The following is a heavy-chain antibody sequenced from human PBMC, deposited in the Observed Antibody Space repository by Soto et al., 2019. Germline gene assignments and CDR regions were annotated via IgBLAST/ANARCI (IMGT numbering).Heavy chain of an antibody. Sequence: EVQLVESGGGLVKPGGSLRLSCAASGFTFSSYSMNWVRQAPGKGLEWVSSISSSSSYIYYADSVKGRFTISRDNAKNSLYLQMNSLRAEDTAVYYCARIGVGATMYYFDYWGQGTLVTVSS. CDR2: ISSSSSYI. V-gene: IGHV3-21*01. D-gene: IGHD1-26*01. CDR3: ARIGVGATMYYFDY. J-gene: IGHJ4*02. CDR1: GFTFSSYS.